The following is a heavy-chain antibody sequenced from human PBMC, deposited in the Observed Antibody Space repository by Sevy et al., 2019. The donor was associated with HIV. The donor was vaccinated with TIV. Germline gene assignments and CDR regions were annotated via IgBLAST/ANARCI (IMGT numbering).Heavy chain of an antibody. CDR2: ISYDGSNK. V-gene: IGHV3-30-3*01. CDR1: GFTFSSYA. CDR3: AREYSGYDIYY. Sequence: GGSPRLSCAASGFTFSSYAMHWVRQAPGKGLEWVAVISYDGSNKYYADSVKGRFTISSDNSKNTLYLQMNSLRAEDTAVYYCAREYSGYDIYYWGQGTLVTVSS. J-gene: IGHJ4*02. D-gene: IGHD5-12*01.